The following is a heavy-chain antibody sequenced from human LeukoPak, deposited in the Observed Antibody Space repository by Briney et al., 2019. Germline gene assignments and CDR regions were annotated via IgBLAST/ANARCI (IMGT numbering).Heavy chain of an antibody. CDR1: GFTFNNYW. V-gene: IGHV3-7*01. CDR3: ARDFDY. J-gene: IGHJ4*02. CDR2: IKQDGSEK. Sequence: GGSLRLCCAVSGFTFNNYWMNWVRQAPGKGLEWVANIKQDGSEKYYVDSVKGRFTISRDNAKNSLYLQMNSLRAEDTAVYYCARDFDYWGQGTLVTVSS.